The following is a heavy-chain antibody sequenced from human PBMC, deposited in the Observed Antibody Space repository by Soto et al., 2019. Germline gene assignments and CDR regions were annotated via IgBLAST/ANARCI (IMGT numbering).Heavy chain of an antibody. CDR2: TGATGRTT. Sequence: GGSLRLSCAASGFTFNIYAMTWVRQAPGKGLEWVSTTGATGRTTYYSDSVKGRFTVSRDNSKNTLDLQMSNLRAEDTAVYYCATVHNTSRSFDYWGQGTLVTVS. D-gene: IGHD1-20*01. CDR1: GFTFNIYA. CDR3: ATVHNTSRSFDY. J-gene: IGHJ4*02. V-gene: IGHV3-23*01.